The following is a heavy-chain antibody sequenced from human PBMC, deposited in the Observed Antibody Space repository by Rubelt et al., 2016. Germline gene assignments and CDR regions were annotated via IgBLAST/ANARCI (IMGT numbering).Heavy chain of an antibody. V-gene: IGHV4-38-2*02. CDR3: ARISDGAD. CDR1: GYSISSGYY. Sequence: QVQLQESGPGLVKPSETLSLTCTVSGYSISSGYYWGWIRQPPGKGLEWIGSIYHSGSTYYNPSLKSRVTISVDTSKNQFSLKLSSVTAADTAVYYCARISDGADWGQGTLVTVSS. J-gene: IGHJ4*02. D-gene: IGHD1-26*01. CDR2: IYHSGST.